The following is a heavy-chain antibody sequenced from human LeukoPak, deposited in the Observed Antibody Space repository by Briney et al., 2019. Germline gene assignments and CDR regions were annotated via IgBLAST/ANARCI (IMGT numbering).Heavy chain of an antibody. CDR3: ARVLSREGYFDY. D-gene: IGHD5-24*01. CDR2: ISGYNGDI. V-gene: IGHV1-18*01. Sequence: ASVKISCKASGYTFTNYGINWVRQAPGQGLEWMGWISGYNGDINYAQRLQGRVTMTTDTSTSTAYMELRSLSSDDTAVYYCARVLSREGYFDYWGQGTLVTVSS. J-gene: IGHJ4*02. CDR1: GYTFTNYG.